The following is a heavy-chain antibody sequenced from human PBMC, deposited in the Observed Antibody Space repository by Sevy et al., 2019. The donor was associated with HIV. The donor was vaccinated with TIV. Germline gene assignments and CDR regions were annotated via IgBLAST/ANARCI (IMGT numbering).Heavy chain of an antibody. CDR3: ARDNDYCTSSSCPLYGMDV. Sequence: ASVKVSFKASGYTFTGYYIHWVRQAPGQGLEWMGWITPYSGGTNCAQKFQGRVTMTRDTSISTANMELSRLRSDDTALYYCARDNDYCTSSSCPLYGMDVWGQGTTVTVSS. J-gene: IGHJ6*02. V-gene: IGHV1-2*02. D-gene: IGHD2-2*01. CDR1: GYTFTGYY. CDR2: ITPYSGGT.